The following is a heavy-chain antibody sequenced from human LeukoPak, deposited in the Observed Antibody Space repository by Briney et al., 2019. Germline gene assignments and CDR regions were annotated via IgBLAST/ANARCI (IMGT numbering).Heavy chain of an antibody. D-gene: IGHD4-17*01. CDR3: ARDRDGDEDFDY. V-gene: IGHV3-11*06. Sequence: GGSLRLSCAASGFTFSVYAMSWVRRAPGKGLEWLSHTSVNGAVTTYADSVKGRFTISSDTAKNSLYLQLNSLTVGDTAMYYCARDRDGDEDFDYWGRGTLVTVSS. J-gene: IGHJ4*02. CDR2: TSVNGAVT. CDR1: GFTFSVYA.